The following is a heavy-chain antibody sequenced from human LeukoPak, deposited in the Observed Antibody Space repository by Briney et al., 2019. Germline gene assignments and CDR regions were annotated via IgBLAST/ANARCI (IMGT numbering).Heavy chain of an antibody. D-gene: IGHD3-22*01. CDR2: INHSGST. CDR1: GGSFSGYY. J-gene: IGHJ6*03. CDR3: ARVGGYSPYYYYYNYMDV. V-gene: IGHV4-34*01. Sequence: PSETLSLTCTVYGGSFSGYYWSWIRQPPGKGPEWIGEINHSGSTNYNPSLKSRVTISVDTSKNQFSLKLSSVTAADTAVYYCARVGGYSPYYYYYNYMDVWGKGTTVTVSS.